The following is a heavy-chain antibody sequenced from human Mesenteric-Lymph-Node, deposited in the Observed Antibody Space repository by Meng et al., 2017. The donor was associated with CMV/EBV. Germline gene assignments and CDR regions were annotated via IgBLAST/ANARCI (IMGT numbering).Heavy chain of an antibody. D-gene: IGHD4-17*01. V-gene: IGHV4-34*01. Sequence: GSLRLSCAVYGGSFSGYYWSWIRQPPGKGLEWIGEINHSGSTNYNPSLKSRVTISVDTSKNQFSLKLSSVTAADTAVYYCARVGGNDYGDYGGFRFGYWGQGTPVTVSS. CDR3: ARVGGNDYGDYGGFRFGY. J-gene: IGHJ4*02. CDR1: GGSFSGYY. CDR2: INHSGST.